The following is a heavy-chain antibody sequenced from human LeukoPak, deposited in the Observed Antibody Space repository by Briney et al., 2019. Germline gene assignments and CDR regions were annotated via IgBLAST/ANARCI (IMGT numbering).Heavy chain of an antibody. CDR1: GFTFSSYS. Sequence: GGTLRLSCAACGFTFSSYSMNWVRQAPGKGLEWVSSISSSSSYIYYADSVKGRFTISRDNAKNSLYLQMNSLRAEDTAVYYCARDGLVGATTPFDYWGQGTLVTVSS. V-gene: IGHV3-21*01. CDR2: ISSSSSYI. J-gene: IGHJ4*02. CDR3: ARDGLVGATTPFDY. D-gene: IGHD1-26*01.